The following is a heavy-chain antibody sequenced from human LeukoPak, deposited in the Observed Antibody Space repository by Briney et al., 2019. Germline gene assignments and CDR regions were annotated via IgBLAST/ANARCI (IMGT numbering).Heavy chain of an antibody. V-gene: IGHV1-69*13. Sequence: SVKVSCKASGYTFTGYYMHWVRQAPGQGLEWMGGIIPIFGTANYAQKFQGRVTITADESTSTAYMELSSLRSEDTAVYYCARLPLRSIAVGYYGMDVWGQGTTVTVSS. D-gene: IGHD6-6*01. CDR1: GYTFTGYY. CDR3: ARLPLRSIAVGYYGMDV. CDR2: IIPIFGTA. J-gene: IGHJ6*02.